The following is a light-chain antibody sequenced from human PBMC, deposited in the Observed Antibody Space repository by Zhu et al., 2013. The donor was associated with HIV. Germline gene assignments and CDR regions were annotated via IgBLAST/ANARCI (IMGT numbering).Light chain of an antibody. CDR3: QQYTAFPT. V-gene: IGKV1-13*02. Sequence: AIQLTQSPSSLSASVGDRVTITCRASQGISSALAWYQQKPGKAPKLLIYDASSLESGVPSRFSGSGSGTDFTLTISSLQPEDFATYYCQQYTAFPTFGQGTKVEI. CDR1: QGISSA. J-gene: IGKJ1*01. CDR2: DAS.